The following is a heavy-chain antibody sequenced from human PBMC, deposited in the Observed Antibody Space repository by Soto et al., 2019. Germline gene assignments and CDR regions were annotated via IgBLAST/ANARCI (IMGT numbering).Heavy chain of an antibody. CDR1: GFTFSQYD. CDR2: VATAGDT. Sequence: GGSLRLSCTASGFTFSQYDMHWVRQVTGKGLEWVSLVATAGDTDYPGSVEGPLTISRDNAKNSLYLQMNSLRAGDTAVYYCTRGAHSVWGSYRDLYYFDYWGLGTLVTVSS. CDR3: TRGAHSVWGSYRDLYYFDY. D-gene: IGHD3-16*02. V-gene: IGHV3-13*01. J-gene: IGHJ4*02.